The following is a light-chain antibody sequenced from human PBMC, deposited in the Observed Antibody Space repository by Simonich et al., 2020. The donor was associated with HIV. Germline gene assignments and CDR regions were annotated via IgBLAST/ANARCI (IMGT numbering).Light chain of an antibody. CDR2: AAS. V-gene: IGKV1-12*01. J-gene: IGKJ5*01. CDR1: QSISSW. Sequence: DIQMTQSPSSVSASVGDRVTVTCRASQSISSWLAWYQQKPGKAPKLLIYAASSLQSGVPSRFSGSGSGTDFTLTINNLQPEDFATYYCQQANSFPITFGQGTRLEI. CDR3: QQANSFPIT.